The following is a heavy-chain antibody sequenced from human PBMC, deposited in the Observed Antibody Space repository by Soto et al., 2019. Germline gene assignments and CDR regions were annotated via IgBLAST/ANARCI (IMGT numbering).Heavy chain of an antibody. Sequence: PGESLKISCKGSEYSFASYWIAWVRQRPGKGLEWMGRIFPSDSDTRYSPSFEGQVTISADKSTSTAFLQWSSLKASDTAMYYCARRFEYEFRFDPWGQGTLVTVSS. V-gene: IGHV5-51*01. CDR2: IFPSDSDT. D-gene: IGHD3-3*01. J-gene: IGHJ5*02. CDR1: EYSFASYW. CDR3: ARRFEYEFRFDP.